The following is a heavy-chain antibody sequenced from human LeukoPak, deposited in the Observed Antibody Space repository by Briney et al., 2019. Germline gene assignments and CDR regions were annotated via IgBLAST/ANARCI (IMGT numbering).Heavy chain of an antibody. CDR1: GFTFSSYA. CDR3: AKMAAAGTIPYYFDY. J-gene: IGHJ4*02. CDR2: ISGSGGST. D-gene: IGHD6-13*01. V-gene: IGHV3-23*01. Sequence: GGSLRLSCAAYGFTFSSYAMSWVRQAPGKGLEWVSAISGSGGSTYYADSVKGRFTISRDNSKNTLYLQMNSLRAEDTAVYYCAKMAAAGTIPYYFDYWGQGTLVTVSS.